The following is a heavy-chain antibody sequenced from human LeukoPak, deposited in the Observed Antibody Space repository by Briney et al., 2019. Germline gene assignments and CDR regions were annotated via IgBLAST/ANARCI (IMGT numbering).Heavy chain of an antibody. CDR3: ARRKRAFDF. V-gene: IGHV3-11*01. Sequence: GGSLRLSCAASGFNFSDSYMSWIRQTPEKGLGWISYISNSGSSIYYADSVKGRFTMSRDNANNSVYLQMDSLRGDDTAVYYCARRKRAFDFWGQGTLVIVSS. J-gene: IGHJ4*02. CDR2: ISNSGSSI. CDR1: GFNFSDSY.